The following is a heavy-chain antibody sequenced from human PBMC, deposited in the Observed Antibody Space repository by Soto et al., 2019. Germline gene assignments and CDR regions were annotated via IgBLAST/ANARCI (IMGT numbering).Heavy chain of an antibody. CDR2: IFSINEK. Sequence: QVTLRESGPVLVKPTETLTLTCTFSGYSLSNAKFGVSWIRQPPRDAPQRLAHIFSINEKFYRTSLKSRLTISKDIAISQVVLTMTNMDPVDTATYSCALIRGGFDYLHYWGQGILVTVSS. CDR1: GYSLSNAKFG. D-gene: IGHD2-15*01. J-gene: IGHJ4*02. CDR3: ALIRGGFDYLHY. V-gene: IGHV2-26*01.